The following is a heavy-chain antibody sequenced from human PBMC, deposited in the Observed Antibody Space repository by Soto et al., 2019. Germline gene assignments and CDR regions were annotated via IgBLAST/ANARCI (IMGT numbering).Heavy chain of an antibody. CDR1: GGSFSGYY. CDR2: INHSGST. Sequence: SETLSLTCAVYGGSFSGYYWSWIRQPPGKGLEWIGEINHSGSTYYNPSLKSRVTISVDTSKSQFSLKLNSVTAADTAVYYCASRHSSPYFDYWGQGTLVTVSS. D-gene: IGHD6-13*01. CDR3: ASRHSSPYFDY. V-gene: IGHV4-34*01. J-gene: IGHJ4*02.